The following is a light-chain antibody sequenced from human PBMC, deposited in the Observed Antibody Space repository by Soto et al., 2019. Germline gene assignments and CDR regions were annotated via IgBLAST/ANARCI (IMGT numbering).Light chain of an antibody. J-gene: IGKJ1*01. V-gene: IGKV3-20*01. Sequence: DIVLTQSPGTLSVSPGERATLSCRTSQTISSNYLAWYQQKPGQPPSLLIYGTSSRATGIPDRFSGSGSGTDFTLTISRLEPEDSAIYYCQQYVSWTFGLGTKVEIK. CDR2: GTS. CDR1: QTISSNY. CDR3: QQYVSWT.